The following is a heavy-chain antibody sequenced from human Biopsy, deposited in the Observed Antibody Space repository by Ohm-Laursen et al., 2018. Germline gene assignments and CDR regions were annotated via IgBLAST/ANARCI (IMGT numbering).Heavy chain of an antibody. J-gene: IGHJ4*02. CDR1: GFGFSGYF. CDR2: IDPSPSTT. CDR3: AREGGLYKNRGFDY. Sequence: SLRLSCTASGFGFSGYFMSWIRQAPGKGLEWVAYIDPSPSTTYYADSEQGRFNISRDNDKDLLYLDMKNLRAEDTAVYFCAREGGLYKNRGFDYWGQGTLVTVSS. V-gene: IGHV3-11*01. D-gene: IGHD1-14*01.